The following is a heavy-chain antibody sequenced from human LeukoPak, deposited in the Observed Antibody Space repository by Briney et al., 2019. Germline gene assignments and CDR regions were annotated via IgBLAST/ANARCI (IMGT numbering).Heavy chain of an antibody. D-gene: IGHD3-16*01. CDR1: GYTFTSYD. CDR2: MNPNSGNT. V-gene: IGHV1-8*01. CDR3: ARVRATSVGGYAPYDAFDI. J-gene: IGHJ3*02. Sequence: ASVKVSCKASGYTFTSYDINWVRQATGQGLEWMGWMNPNSGNTGYAQKFQGRVTMTRNTSISTAYMELSSLRSEDTAVYYCARVRATSVGGYAPYDAFDIWGQGTMVTVSS.